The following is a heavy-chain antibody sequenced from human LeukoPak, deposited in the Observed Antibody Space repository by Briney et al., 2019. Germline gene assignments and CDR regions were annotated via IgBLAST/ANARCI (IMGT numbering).Heavy chain of an antibody. CDR1: GFTFSSYW. J-gene: IGHJ4*02. CDR2: IASDGSST. V-gene: IGHV3-74*01. D-gene: IGHD4-23*01. Sequence: GGSLRLSCAASGFTFSSYWMNWVRQAPGKGLVWVSRIASDGSSTTYADSVKGRFSISRDNAKNTLYLQTNSLRVEDTAVYYCARGRPHGNDYWGQGTLVTVSS. CDR3: ARGRPHGNDY.